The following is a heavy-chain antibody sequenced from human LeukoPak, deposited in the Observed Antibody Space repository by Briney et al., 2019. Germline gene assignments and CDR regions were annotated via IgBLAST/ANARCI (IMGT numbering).Heavy chain of an antibody. Sequence: RASVKVSCKASGYTFTSYGISWVRQAPGQGLEWMGWISAYNGNTNYAQKLQGRVTMTTDTSTSTAYMELRSLRSDDTAVYYCARPSYPLLRFLEWASYGMDVWGQGTTVTVSS. CDR2: ISAYNGNT. CDR1: GYTFTSYG. D-gene: IGHD3-3*01. J-gene: IGHJ6*02. V-gene: IGHV1-18*01. CDR3: ARPSYPLLRFLEWASYGMDV.